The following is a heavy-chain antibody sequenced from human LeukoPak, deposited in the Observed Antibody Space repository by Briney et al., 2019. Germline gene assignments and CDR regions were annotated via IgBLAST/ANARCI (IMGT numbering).Heavy chain of an antibody. J-gene: IGHJ4*02. CDR1: GYTFTTDG. Sequence: ASVKVSCKASGYTFTTDGVSWVRQPPGQGLEWMGWISGYDGNTNYAQKLRGRVTMTTDTPTSTAYMDLRSLRSDDTALYYCARTVTTSSYYFDYWGQGTLVTVSS. CDR3: ARTVTTSSYYFDY. D-gene: IGHD4-17*01. CDR2: ISGYDGNT. V-gene: IGHV1-18*01.